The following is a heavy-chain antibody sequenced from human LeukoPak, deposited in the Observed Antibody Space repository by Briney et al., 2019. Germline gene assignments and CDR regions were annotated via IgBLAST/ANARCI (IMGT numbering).Heavy chain of an antibody. D-gene: IGHD6-6*01. Sequence: GGSLRLSCAASGFTFSSYSMNWVRQAPGKGLEWVSYISSSGSTIYYADSVKGRFTISRDNAKNSLYLQMNSLRAEDTAVYYCAGDRQLGKVHDAFDIWGQGTMVTVSS. V-gene: IGHV3-48*01. CDR1: GFTFSSYS. CDR3: AGDRQLGKVHDAFDI. CDR2: ISSSGSTI. J-gene: IGHJ3*02.